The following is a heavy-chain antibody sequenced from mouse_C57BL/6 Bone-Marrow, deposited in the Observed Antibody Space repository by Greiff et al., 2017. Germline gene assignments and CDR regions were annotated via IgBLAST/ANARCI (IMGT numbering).Heavy chain of an antibody. D-gene: IGHD1-1*01. V-gene: IGHV14-3*01. J-gene: IGHJ2*01. CDR3: ALNSLITTVVAPYYFDY. Sequence: EVQLQQSVAELVRPGASVKLSCTASGFNIKNTYMHWVKQRPEQGLEWIGRIDPANGNTKYAPKFQGKATITADTSSNTAYLQLSSLTSEDTAIYYCALNSLITTVVAPYYFDYWGQGTTLTVSS. CDR2: IDPANGNT. CDR1: GFNIKNTY.